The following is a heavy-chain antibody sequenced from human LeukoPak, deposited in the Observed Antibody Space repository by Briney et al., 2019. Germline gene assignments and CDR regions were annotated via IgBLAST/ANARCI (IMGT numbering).Heavy chain of an antibody. CDR2: ISSFSGTI. D-gene: IGHD3-10*02. J-gene: IGHJ6*04. Sequence: GGSLRLSCVASEITFSSYSMNWVRQAPGKGLEWVSYISSFSGTINYADSVKGRFTISRDNAKNSLYLQMNSLRAEDTAVYYCAELGITMIGGVWGKGTTVTISS. CDR1: EITFSSYS. V-gene: IGHV3-48*04. CDR3: AELGITMIGGV.